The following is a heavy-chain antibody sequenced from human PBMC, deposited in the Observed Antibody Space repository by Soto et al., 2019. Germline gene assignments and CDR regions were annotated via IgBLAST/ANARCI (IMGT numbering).Heavy chain of an antibody. Sequence: ASVKVSCKASGYTFTSYDINWVRQATGQGLEWMGWMNPNSGNTGYAQKFQGRVTMTRNTSISTAYMELSSLRSEDTAVYYCARGLLWFGELYHVEIYYYMDVWGKGTTVTVSS. J-gene: IGHJ6*03. CDR2: MNPNSGNT. V-gene: IGHV1-8*01. CDR3: ARGLLWFGELYHVEIYYYMDV. D-gene: IGHD3-10*01. CDR1: GYTFTSYD.